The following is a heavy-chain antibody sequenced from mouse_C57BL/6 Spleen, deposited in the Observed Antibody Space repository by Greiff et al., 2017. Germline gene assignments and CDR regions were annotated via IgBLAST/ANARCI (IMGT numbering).Heavy chain of an antibody. CDR3: ARKEAYYSNYDAMDY. J-gene: IGHJ4*01. Sequence: EVHLVESEGGLVQPGSSMKLSCTASGFTFSDYYMAWVRQVPEKGLEWVANINYDGSSTYYLDSLKSRFIISRDNAKNILYLQMSSLKSEDTATYYCARKEAYYSNYDAMDYWGQGTSVTVSS. CDR2: INYDGSST. CDR1: GFTFSDYY. D-gene: IGHD2-5*01. V-gene: IGHV5-16*01.